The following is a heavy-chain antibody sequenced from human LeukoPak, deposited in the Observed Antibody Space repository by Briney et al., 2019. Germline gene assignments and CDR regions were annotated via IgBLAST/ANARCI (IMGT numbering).Heavy chain of an antibody. CDR3: ARASITMVRGVDY. CDR1: GGSISSYY. V-gene: IGHV4-59*01. D-gene: IGHD3-10*01. Sequence: PSETLSLTCTVSGGSISSYYWSWIRQPPGKGLEWIGYIYYSGSTNYNPSLKSRVTISVDTSKNQFSPKLSSVTAADTAVYYCARASITMVRGVDYWGQGTLVTVSS. CDR2: IYYSGST. J-gene: IGHJ4*02.